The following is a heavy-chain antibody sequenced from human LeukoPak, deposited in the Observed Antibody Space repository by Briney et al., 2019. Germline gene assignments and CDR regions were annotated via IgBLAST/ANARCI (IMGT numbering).Heavy chain of an antibody. Sequence: SETLSLTCTVSGGSISSGGYYWSWIRQHPGKGLEWIGYIYYSGSTYYNPSLKSRVTISVDTSKNQFSLKLSSVTAADTAVYYCARDGTGQTTVTGWFDPWGQGTLVTVSP. D-gene: IGHD4-17*01. CDR1: GGSISSGGYY. CDR2: IYYSGST. V-gene: IGHV4-31*03. CDR3: ARDGTGQTTVTGWFDP. J-gene: IGHJ5*02.